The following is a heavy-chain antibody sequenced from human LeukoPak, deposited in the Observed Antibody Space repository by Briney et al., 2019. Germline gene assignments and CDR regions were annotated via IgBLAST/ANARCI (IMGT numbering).Heavy chain of an antibody. J-gene: IGHJ6*02. Sequence: ASVKVSCKASGYTFTSYYIQWVRQAPGQGLEWMGKINPSGGSTIYAQKFQGRVTMTRDTSTSTVYMELSSLRSEDTAVYYCARNERSGYPPGVGMDVWGQGTTVTVSS. CDR1: GYTFTSYY. V-gene: IGHV1-46*01. CDR2: INPSGGST. D-gene: IGHD3-3*01. CDR3: ARNERSGYPPGVGMDV.